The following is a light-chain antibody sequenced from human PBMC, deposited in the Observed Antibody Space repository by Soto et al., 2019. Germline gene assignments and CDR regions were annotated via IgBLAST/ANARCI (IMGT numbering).Light chain of an antibody. V-gene: IGKV1-39*01. CDR1: DRMSRY. CDR2: AAS. J-gene: IGKJ1*01. Sequence: DIPLIQSPASLSASVGDRVTITCRANDRMSRYLNWYQQKPGQAPQLLIYAASNLQSGVPSMFSGSGSGADFILTISSLQPEDSATYYCQQSYSTPLTFGQGTKVEVK. CDR3: QQSYSTPLT.